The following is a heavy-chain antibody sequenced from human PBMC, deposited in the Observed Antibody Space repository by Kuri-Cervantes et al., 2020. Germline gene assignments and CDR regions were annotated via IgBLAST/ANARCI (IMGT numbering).Heavy chain of an antibody. J-gene: IGHJ5*02. CDR3: VRCDGGRYFDP. D-gene: IGHD5-24*01. V-gene: IGHV3-7*01. CDR1: GFTFSSYW. CDR2: IKQDGSEK. Sequence: GESLKISCAASGFTFSSYWMSWVRQAPGKGLEWVANIKQDGSEKYYVDSVKGRFTISRDNAKNSLYLQMSSLRVEDTAVYYCVRCDGGRYFDPWGQGTLVTVSS.